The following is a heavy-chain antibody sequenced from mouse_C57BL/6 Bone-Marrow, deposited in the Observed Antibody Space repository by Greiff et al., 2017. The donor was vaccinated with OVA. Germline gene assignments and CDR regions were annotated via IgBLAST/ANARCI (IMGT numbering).Heavy chain of an antibody. CDR1: GYTFTSYG. V-gene: IGHV1-81*01. Sequence: QVQLQQSGAELVKPGASVKVSCKASGYTFTSYGISWVKQRTGQGLEWIGEIYPRSGNTYYNEKFKGKATLTADKSSSTAYMELRSLTSEDSAVYFCARWGDYDGFAYWGQGTLVTVSA. CDR3: ARWGDYDGFAY. CDR2: IYPRSGNT. J-gene: IGHJ3*01. D-gene: IGHD2-4*01.